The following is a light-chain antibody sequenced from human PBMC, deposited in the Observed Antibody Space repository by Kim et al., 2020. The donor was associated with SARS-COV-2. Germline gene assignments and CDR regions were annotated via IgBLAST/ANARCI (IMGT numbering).Light chain of an antibody. CDR1: ETVGSTY. CDR3: QQYGDSLVT. J-gene: IGKJ2*01. V-gene: IGKV3-20*01. Sequence: LSPGESVTLSCRASETVGSTYLAWYQQKPGQAPRLLIYGASSRAAGIPDRFTSSGSGTDFTLTISRLEPEDFAVYYCQQYGDSLVTFGPGTKLEI. CDR2: GAS.